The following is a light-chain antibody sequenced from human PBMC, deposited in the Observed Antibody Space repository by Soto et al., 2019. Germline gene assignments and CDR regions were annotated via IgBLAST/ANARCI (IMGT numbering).Light chain of an antibody. CDR2: WAS. V-gene: IGKV4-1*01. Sequence: DIVMTQPPDSLPVSLPERATINCKSSQSVLYSSNNKNYLAWYQQKPGQPPKLLIYWASTRESGVPDRFSGSGSGTDFTLTISSLQAEDVAVYYCQQYYSIPLTFGGGTKVEIK. CDR1: QSVLYSSNNKNY. CDR3: QQYYSIPLT. J-gene: IGKJ4*01.